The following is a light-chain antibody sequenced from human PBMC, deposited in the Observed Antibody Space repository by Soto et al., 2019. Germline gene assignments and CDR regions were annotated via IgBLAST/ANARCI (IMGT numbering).Light chain of an antibody. J-gene: IGLJ2*01. CDR1: TLAKQY. V-gene: IGLV3-25*03. Sequence: SYELTQPPSLSVSPGQTAKITCSGATLAKQYVYWYQQKSGQAPVLVIYKDRERPSGIAERLSGSSSGTTATLTISGVQAEDEADYHCQSADNSGTRVIFGGGTKLTVL. CDR2: KDR. CDR3: QSADNSGTRVI.